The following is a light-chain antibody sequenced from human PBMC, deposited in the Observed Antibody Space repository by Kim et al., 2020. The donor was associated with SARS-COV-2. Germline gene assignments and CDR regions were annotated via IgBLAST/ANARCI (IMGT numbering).Light chain of an antibody. CDR2: YVS. Sequence: PASLHCMSSRSLVYRNGYIYLNCCHQRPGQSPQRLLYYVSNRDSGGPDRFSGSGSGTDFSLQISRVEAEDVGVYYCMQDTHWPFTFGPGTKVDIK. V-gene: IGKV2-30*01. CDR1: RSLVYRNGYIY. J-gene: IGKJ3*01. CDR3: MQDTHWPFT.